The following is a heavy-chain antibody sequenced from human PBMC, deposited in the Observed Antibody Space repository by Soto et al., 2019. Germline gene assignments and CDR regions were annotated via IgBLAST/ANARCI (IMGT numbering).Heavy chain of an antibody. CDR1: GGSISSYY. CDR3: ARRHYDFLTGYHYYFDS. D-gene: IGHD3-9*01. J-gene: IGHJ4*02. V-gene: IGHV4-59*08. Sequence: SETLSLTCTVSGGSISSYYWSWIRQPPGKGLEWIGYIYYSGSTNYNPSLKSRVTISVDTSKNQFSLKLGSVTAADTAVYYCARRHYDFLTGYHYYFDSWGPGTLVTVSS. CDR2: IYYSGST.